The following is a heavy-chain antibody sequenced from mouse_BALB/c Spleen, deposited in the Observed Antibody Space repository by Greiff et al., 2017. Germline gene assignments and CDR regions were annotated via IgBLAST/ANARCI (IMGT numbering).Heavy chain of an antibody. J-gene: IGHJ2*01. D-gene: IGHD3-1*01. CDR2: IYPSDSYT. Sequence: QVQLKQPGAELVRPGASVKLSCKASGYTFTSYWINWVKQRPGQGLEWIGNIYPSDSYTNYNQKFKDKATLTVDKSSSTAYMQLSSPTSEDSAVYYCTRGGRSSGYEGFDYWGQGTTLTVSS. CDR3: TRGGRSSGYEGFDY. CDR1: GYTFTSYW. V-gene: IGHV1-69*02.